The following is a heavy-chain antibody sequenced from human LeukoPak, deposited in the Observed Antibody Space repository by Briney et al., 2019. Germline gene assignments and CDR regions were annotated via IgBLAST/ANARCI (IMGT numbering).Heavy chain of an antibody. CDR2: IYYSGST. CDR3: AREYCSGGSCYNGFDY. V-gene: IGHV4-31*03. J-gene: IGHJ4*02. CDR1: GGSISSGGYY. D-gene: IGHD2-15*01. Sequence: SETLSLTCTVSGGSISSGGYYWSWIRQHPGKGLEWIGYIYYSGSTYYNPSLKSRVTISVDTSKNQFSLKLSSVTAAGTAVYYCAREYCSGGSCYNGFDYWGQGTLVTVSS.